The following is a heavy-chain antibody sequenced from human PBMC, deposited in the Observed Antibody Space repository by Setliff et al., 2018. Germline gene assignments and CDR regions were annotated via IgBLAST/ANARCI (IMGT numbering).Heavy chain of an antibody. D-gene: IGHD2-8*01. CDR2: IYSSGST. V-gene: IGHV4-39*07. CDR3: ARVGCTNGVCGLFDS. Sequence: NPSETLSLTCTVSGDSIRSSRYYWGWIRQPPGKGLEWIGSIYSSGSTDYNPSLRSRVTISIDTSKNHVSLQLNSVTAADTAVYYCARVGCTNGVCGLFDSWGQGTLVTVSS. CDR1: GDSIRSSRYY. J-gene: IGHJ4*02.